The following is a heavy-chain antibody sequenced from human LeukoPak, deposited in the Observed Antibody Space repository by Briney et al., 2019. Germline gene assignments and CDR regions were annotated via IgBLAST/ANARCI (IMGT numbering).Heavy chain of an antibody. D-gene: IGHD3-22*01. CDR1: GGSISSYY. CDR2: ISHSGST. CDR3: ARDRRAGQSGYWFDP. V-gene: IGHV4-59*01. J-gene: IGHJ5*02. Sequence: PSETLSLTCTVSGGSISSYYWSWIRQPPGKGVEWIGYISHSGSTNYNPSLKSRVTISVDTSKNQFSLKVTSVTAADTAVYYCARDRRAGQSGYWFDPWGQGTLVTVSS.